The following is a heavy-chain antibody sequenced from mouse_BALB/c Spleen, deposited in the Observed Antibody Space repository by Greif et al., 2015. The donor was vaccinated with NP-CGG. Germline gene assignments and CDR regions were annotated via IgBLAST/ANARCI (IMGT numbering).Heavy chain of an antibody. CDR2: ISDGGSYT. J-gene: IGHJ2*01. D-gene: IGHD4-1*01. Sequence: EVQLQESGGGLVKPGGSLKLSCAASGFTFSDYYMYWVRQNPEKRLEWVATISDGGSYTYYPDSVKGRFTISRDNAKNNLCLQMSSLKSEDTAMYYCARDGVTGTGFDYWGQGTTLTVSS. V-gene: IGHV5-4*02. CDR3: ARDGVTGTGFDY. CDR1: GFTFSDYY.